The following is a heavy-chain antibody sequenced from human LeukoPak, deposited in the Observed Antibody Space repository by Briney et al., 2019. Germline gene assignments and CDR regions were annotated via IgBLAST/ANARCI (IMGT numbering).Heavy chain of an antibody. CDR2: ISYDGSNK. CDR1: GFTFSSYA. V-gene: IGHV3-30*04. CDR3: ARETYSSSWTSDY. D-gene: IGHD6-13*01. Sequence: GGSLRLSCAASGFTFSSYAMHWVRQAPGKGLEWVAVISYDGSNKYYADSVKGRFTISRDNSKNTLYLQMNSLRAEDTAVYYCARETYSSSWTSDYWGQGTLVTVSS. J-gene: IGHJ4*02.